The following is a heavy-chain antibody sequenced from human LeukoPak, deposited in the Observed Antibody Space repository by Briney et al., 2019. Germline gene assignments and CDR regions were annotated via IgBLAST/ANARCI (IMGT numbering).Heavy chain of an antibody. D-gene: IGHD3-10*01. Sequence: PSETLSLTCAVYGVSFSGYYWSWIPQSPGKGLEWIGEIHHSGSTNYNPSLKSRVTISVGSSKNQFSLKLNSVIDADTAVYYCARGSYGSGSYSSWGQGTLVTVSS. CDR2: IHHSGST. CDR1: GVSFSGYY. CDR3: ARGSYGSGSYSS. J-gene: IGHJ5*02. V-gene: IGHV4-34*01.